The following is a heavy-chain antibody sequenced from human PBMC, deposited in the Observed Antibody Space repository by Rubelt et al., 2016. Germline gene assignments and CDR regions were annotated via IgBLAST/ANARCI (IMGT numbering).Heavy chain of an antibody. D-gene: IGHD1-26*01. V-gene: IGHV1-18*01. Sequence: QVQLVQSGVEVKKPGASVKVSRKTSGYTFTSYGLRWVRQAPGQGLEWMGRISAYNGNTNYAQKFQDRVTMTTDTVTSTVYMELRRRRSDETAGYYCARDFVLGATSWFDPWGQGTLVTVSS. J-gene: IGHJ5*02. CDR1: GYTFTSYG. CDR3: ARDFVLGATSWFDP. CDR2: ISAYNGNT.